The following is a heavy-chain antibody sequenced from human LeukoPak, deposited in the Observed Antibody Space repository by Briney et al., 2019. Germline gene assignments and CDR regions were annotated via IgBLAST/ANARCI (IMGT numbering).Heavy chain of an antibody. CDR1: GGSISSSSYY. D-gene: IGHD6-13*01. Sequence: PSETLSLTCTVSGGSISSSSYYWGWIRQPPGKGLEWIGSIYYSGSTYYNPSLKSRVTISVDTSKNQFSLKLVSMTAADTAVYYCTRKYSSTWSFDYWGQGTLVTVSS. CDR3: TRKYSSTWSFDY. J-gene: IGHJ4*02. CDR2: IYYSGST. V-gene: IGHV4-39*07.